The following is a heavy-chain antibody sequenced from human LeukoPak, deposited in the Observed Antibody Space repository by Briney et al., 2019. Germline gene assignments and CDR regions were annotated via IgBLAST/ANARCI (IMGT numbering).Heavy chain of an antibody. D-gene: IGHD5-24*01. V-gene: IGHV3-64D*09. J-gene: IGHJ3*02. Sequence: PGWSLRLSCSASGFTFSSYAMHWVRQAPGKGLKYLSAISRYGGSTYYTDSEKGRFTISRDNSKNTLYLQMSSLRAEDTAVYYCVKDEVKSRDGYNLGAFDIWGQGTTVTVSS. CDR3: VKDEVKSRDGYNLGAFDI. CDR1: GFTFSSYA. CDR2: ISRYGGST.